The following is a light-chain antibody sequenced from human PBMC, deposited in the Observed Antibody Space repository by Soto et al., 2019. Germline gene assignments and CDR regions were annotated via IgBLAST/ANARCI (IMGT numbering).Light chain of an antibody. CDR3: QSYDSSLSGSGVV. CDR2: GNN. CDR1: SSNIGAGYD. Sequence: QSVLTQPPSVSGAPGQRVTISCTGSSSNIGAGYDVHWYQQLPGTAPKLLIYGNNNRPSGVPDRFSGSKSGTSASLAITGLQAEDEADYYCQSYDSSLSGSGVVFGGGTKVTV. V-gene: IGLV1-40*01. J-gene: IGLJ2*01.